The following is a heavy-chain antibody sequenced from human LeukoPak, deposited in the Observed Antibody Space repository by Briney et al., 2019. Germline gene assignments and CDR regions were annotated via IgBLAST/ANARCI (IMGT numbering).Heavy chain of an antibody. J-gene: IGHJ4*02. Sequence: ASVKVSCKASGYTFISHYMHWVRQAPGQGLEWMGIINPSAGSTSYAQKFQSRVTMTRDTSTSTVYMELSSLRFEDTAVYYCARGGSGWYVDYWGQGTLVTVSS. CDR3: ARGGSGWYVDY. D-gene: IGHD6-19*01. CDR2: INPSAGST. V-gene: IGHV1-46*01. CDR1: GYTFISHY.